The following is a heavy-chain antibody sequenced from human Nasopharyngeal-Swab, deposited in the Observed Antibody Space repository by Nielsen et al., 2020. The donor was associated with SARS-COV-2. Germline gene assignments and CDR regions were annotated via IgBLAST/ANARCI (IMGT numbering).Heavy chain of an antibody. CDR3: AKDDSCPACAFDV. V-gene: IGHV3-23*01. CDR1: GFDFWKYA. J-gene: IGHJ3*01. D-gene: IGHD2-15*01. Sequence: GGSLRLSCAASGFDFWKYAMSWVRQAPGKGLEWVSTVSNNDGSLTFYADSVKGRFTISRDTSKNTVSLQMNSLRAEDTAVYYCAKDDSCPACAFDVWGQGTIVTVSS. CDR2: VSNNDGSLT.